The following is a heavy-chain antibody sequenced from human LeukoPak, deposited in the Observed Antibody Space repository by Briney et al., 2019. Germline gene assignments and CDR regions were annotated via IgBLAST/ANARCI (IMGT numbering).Heavy chain of an antibody. D-gene: IGHD4-23*01. V-gene: IGHV4-34*01. CDR1: GGSFSGYF. CDR3: AREIMTTVVTRDWYFDL. J-gene: IGHJ2*01. CDR2: INHSGST. Sequence: SETLSLTCAVYGGSFSGYFWSWIRQPPGKGLEWIGEINHSGSTNYNPSLKSRVTISVDTSKNQFSLKLSSVTAADTAVYYCAREIMTTVVTRDWYFDLWGRGTLVTVSS.